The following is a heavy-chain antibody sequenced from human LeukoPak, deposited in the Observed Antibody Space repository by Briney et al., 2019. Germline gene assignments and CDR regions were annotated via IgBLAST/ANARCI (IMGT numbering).Heavy chain of an antibody. CDR1: GGTFSSYA. D-gene: IGHD3-3*01. Sequence: ASVKVSCKASGGTFSSYAISWVRQAPGQGLEWMGGIIPIFGTANYAQKFQGRVTITTDESTSTAYMELSSLRSEDTAVYYCASTLYYDFWSGYRNWFDPWGQGTLVTVSS. CDR2: IIPIFGTA. CDR3: ASTLYYDFWSGYRNWFDP. J-gene: IGHJ5*02. V-gene: IGHV1-69*05.